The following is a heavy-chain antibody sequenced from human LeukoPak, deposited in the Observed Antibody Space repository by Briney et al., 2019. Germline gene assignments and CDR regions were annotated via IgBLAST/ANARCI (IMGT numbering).Heavy chain of an antibody. CDR3: VPQYFDSSGYYHGY. V-gene: IGHV3-7*01. J-gene: IGHJ4*02. D-gene: IGHD3-22*01. Sequence: PGGSLRLSCAASGFTINKYWVRWVRQAPGKGLEWVANINQGGSEKDYVNSVKGRFTISRDNAKNSLFLQMNGLRAEDMALYYCVPQYFDSSGYYHGYWGQGTLVTVSS. CDR1: GFTINKYW. CDR2: INQGGSEK.